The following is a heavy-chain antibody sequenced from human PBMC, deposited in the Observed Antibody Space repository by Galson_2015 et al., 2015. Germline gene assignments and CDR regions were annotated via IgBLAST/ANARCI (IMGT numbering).Heavy chain of an antibody. J-gene: IGHJ3*02. CDR1: GFSFSYYY. Sequence: LRLSCAASGFSFSYYYMNWIRQAPGKGLEWVAYISSRGSSIYYTDSVKGRFTISRDNAQNSLYLEMSSLRAEDTAVYYCARDARPDYYASSGFYFDIWGQGTMVIVSS. CDR3: ARDARPDYYASSGFYFDI. V-gene: IGHV3-11*01. D-gene: IGHD3-22*01. CDR2: ISSRGSSI.